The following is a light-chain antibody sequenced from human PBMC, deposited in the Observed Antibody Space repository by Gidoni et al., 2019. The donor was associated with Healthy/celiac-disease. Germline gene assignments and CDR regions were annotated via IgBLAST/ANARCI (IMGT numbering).Light chain of an antibody. CDR1: LCASSSY. J-gene: IGKJ1*01. CDR2: GAS. V-gene: IGKV3-20*01. Sequence: EFVFTQSPGILSLSPGERATLSCRASLCASSSYLAGYQQKPGQAPRLLIYGASSRATGIPDRFSGSGSGTDLTLTINRLEPEDFAVYYCQQYGSSPWTFGQGNKVEIK. CDR3: QQYGSSPWT.